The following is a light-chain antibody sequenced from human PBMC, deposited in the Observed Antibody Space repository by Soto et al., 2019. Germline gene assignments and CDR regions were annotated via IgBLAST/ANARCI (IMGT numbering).Light chain of an antibody. Sequence: EIVLTQSPGTLSLSPGERATLSCRASQSVSSNYLAWYQQKPGQAPRLLIYGASIRATGIPDRFSGSGSGTDFTLTIRRLEPEDFAVYYCQQYGSSPGTFGQGTKVEIK. J-gene: IGKJ1*01. V-gene: IGKV3-20*01. CDR2: GAS. CDR1: QSVSSNY. CDR3: QQYGSSPGT.